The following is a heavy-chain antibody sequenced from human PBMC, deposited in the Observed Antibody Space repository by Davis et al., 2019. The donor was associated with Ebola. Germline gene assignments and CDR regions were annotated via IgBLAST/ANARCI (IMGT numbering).Heavy chain of an antibody. J-gene: IGHJ5*02. CDR1: GYTLTELS. CDR3: ARNIVVVPAASVWFDP. CDR2: FDPEDGET. Sequence: ASVKVSCKVSGYTLTELSMHWVRQAPGKGLEWMGGFDPEDGETIYAQKFQGRVTMTTDTSTSTAYMELRSLRSDDTAVYYCARNIVVVPAASVWFDPWGQGTLVTVSS. D-gene: IGHD2-2*01. V-gene: IGHV1-24*01.